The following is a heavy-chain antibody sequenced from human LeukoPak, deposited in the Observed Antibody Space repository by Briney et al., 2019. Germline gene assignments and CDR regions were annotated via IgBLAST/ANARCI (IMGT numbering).Heavy chain of an antibody. CDR1: GFTFSSYA. CDR3: ARIAVADY. Sequence: PGGSLRLSWAASGFTFSSYAMHWVRQAPGKGLEWVAVISYDGSNKYYADSVKGRFTISRDNSKNTLYLQMNSLRAEDTAVYYCARIAVADYWGQGTLVTVSS. CDR2: ISYDGSNK. V-gene: IGHV3-30-3*01. J-gene: IGHJ4*02. D-gene: IGHD6-19*01.